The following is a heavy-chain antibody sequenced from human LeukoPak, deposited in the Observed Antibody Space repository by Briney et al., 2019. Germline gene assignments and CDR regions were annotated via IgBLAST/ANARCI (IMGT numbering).Heavy chain of an antibody. V-gene: IGHV3-7*05. CDR3: ARDSPGFTIFGMVIPTP. D-gene: IGHD3-3*01. CDR1: GFTFSSFW. Sequence: GGSLRLFCAASGFTFSSFWMGWVRQARGKGVEWVANMKEDGSEKYYVDSVKGRFTISRDNAKNSLYLQMNSLRAEDTAVYYCARDSPGFTIFGMVIPTPWGQGTLVTVSS. J-gene: IGHJ5*02. CDR2: MKEDGSEK.